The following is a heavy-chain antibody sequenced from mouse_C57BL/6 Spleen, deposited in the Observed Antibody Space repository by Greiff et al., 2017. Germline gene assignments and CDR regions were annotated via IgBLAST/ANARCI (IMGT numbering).Heavy chain of an antibody. CDR1: GYTFTDYY. CDR2: INPNNGGT. Sequence: EVQLQQSGPELVKPGASVKISCKASGYTFTDYYMNWVKQSHGKSLEWIGDINPNNGGTSYNQKFKGKATLTVDNASSTAYMELRSLTSEDSAVYYCARFMITTAMDYWGQGTSVTVSS. CDR3: ARFMITTAMDY. V-gene: IGHV1-26*01. D-gene: IGHD2-4*01. J-gene: IGHJ4*01.